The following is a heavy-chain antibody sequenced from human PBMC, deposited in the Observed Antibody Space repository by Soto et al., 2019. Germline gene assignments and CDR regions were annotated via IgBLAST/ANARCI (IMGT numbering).Heavy chain of an antibody. V-gene: IGHV3-53*01. CDR2: IYSGGST. CDR3: ARDRKFGEVFPSYYYGMDV. CDR1: GFTFSSNY. J-gene: IGHJ6*02. Sequence: GGSLRLSCAASGFTFSSNYMSWVRQAPGKGLEWVSVIYSGGSTYYADSVKGRFTISRDNAKNKLYLQMNSLRAEDTAVYYCARDRKFGEVFPSYYYGMDVWGQGTTVTVSS. D-gene: IGHD3-10*01.